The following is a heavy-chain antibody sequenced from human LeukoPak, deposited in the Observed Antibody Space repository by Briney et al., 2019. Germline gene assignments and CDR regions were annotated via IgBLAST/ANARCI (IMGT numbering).Heavy chain of an antibody. D-gene: IGHD4-17*01. Sequence: SETLSLTCTVSGGSISSGGYYWSWIRQHPGKGLEWIGYIYYSGSTYYNPSLKSRVTISVDTSKNQSSLKLSSVTAADTAVYYCARDRGLLNWFDPWGQGTLVTVSS. J-gene: IGHJ5*02. CDR3: ARDRGLLNWFDP. V-gene: IGHV4-31*03. CDR1: GGSISSGGYY. CDR2: IYYSGST.